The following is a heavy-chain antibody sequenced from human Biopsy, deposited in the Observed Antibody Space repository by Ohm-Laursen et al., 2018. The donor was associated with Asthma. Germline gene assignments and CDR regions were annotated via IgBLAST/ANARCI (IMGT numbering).Heavy chain of an antibody. V-gene: IGHV3-33*01. CDR1: GFTFSSYG. D-gene: IGHD3-22*01. CDR3: ARDLYDSSGYLHFDY. Sequence: SLRLSCAASGFTFSSYGMHWVRQAPGKGLEWVADIWYDGSNKYYADSVKGRFTISRDNSKNTLYLQMNSLRAEDTAVYYCARDLYDSSGYLHFDYWGQGTLVTVSS. J-gene: IGHJ4*02. CDR2: IWYDGSNK.